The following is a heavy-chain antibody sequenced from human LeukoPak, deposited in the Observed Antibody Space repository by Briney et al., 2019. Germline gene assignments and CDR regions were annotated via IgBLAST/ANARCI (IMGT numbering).Heavy chain of an antibody. V-gene: IGHV1-69*05. J-gene: IGHJ6*03. CDR3: ASSPQAYCSSTSCYGAYYYYYMDV. D-gene: IGHD2-2*01. Sequence: GSSVKVSCKASGGTFSSYAISWVRQAPGQGLEWMGGIIPIFGTASYAQKFQGRVTITTDESTSTAYMELSSLRSEDTAVYYCASSPQAYCSSTSCYGAYYYYYMDVWGKGTTVTVSS. CDR2: IIPIFGTA. CDR1: GGTFSSYA.